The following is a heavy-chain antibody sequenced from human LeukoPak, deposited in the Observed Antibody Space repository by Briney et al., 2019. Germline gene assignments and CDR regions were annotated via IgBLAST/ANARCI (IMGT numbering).Heavy chain of an antibody. V-gene: IGHV3-9*01. D-gene: IGHD3-3*01. J-gene: IGHJ4*02. CDR3: AKDMADYDFWSGYYTFDY. CDR2: ISWNSGSI. Sequence: PGGSLRLSCAASGFTFDDYAMHWVRQAPGKGLEWVSGISWNSGSIGYADSVKGRFTISRDNAKNSLYLQMNSLRAEDTALYYCAKDMADYDFWSGYYTFDYWGQGTLVTVSS. CDR1: GFTFDDYA.